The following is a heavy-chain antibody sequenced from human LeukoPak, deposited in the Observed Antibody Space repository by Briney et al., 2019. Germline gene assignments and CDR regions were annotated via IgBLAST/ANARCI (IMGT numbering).Heavy chain of an antibody. CDR2: IIPIFGTA. J-gene: IGHJ5*02. D-gene: IGHD3-3*01. CDR3: ASQRSLYYDFWTDLNWFDP. CDR1: GGTFSSYA. Sequence: SVKVSCNAAGGTFSSYAISWVRQAPGQGLEWMGGIIPIFGTANYEQKFQGRVTITADESTSTAYMELSSLRSEDTAVYYCASQRSLYYDFWTDLNWFDPWGQGTLVTVSS. V-gene: IGHV1-69*13.